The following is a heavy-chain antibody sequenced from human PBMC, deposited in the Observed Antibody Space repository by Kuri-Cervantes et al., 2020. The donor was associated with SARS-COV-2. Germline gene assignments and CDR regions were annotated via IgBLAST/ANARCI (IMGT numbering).Heavy chain of an antibody. CDR3: ARERVYGDYSLCDVDY. Sequence: GGSLRLSCAASGFTFSNYWMHWVRQAPGKGLVWVARIRSDGGTTRYADSVKGRFTISRDNAKNTLSLQMNSLRAEDTAVYYCARERVYGDYSLCDVDYWGQGTLVTVSS. CDR2: IRSDGGTT. D-gene: IGHD4-17*01. V-gene: IGHV3-74*01. CDR1: GFTFSNYW. J-gene: IGHJ4*02.